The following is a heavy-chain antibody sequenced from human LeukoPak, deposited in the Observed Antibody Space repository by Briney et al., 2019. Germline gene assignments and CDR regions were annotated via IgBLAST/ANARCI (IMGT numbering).Heavy chain of an antibody. CDR2: SYYSGRN. Sequence: SETLSLTCTVSGGSISSYYWSWIRQPPGKGLEWVGYSYYSGRNNYNPSLKSRVTISVDTSKNQFSLKLSSVTAADTAVYYCARDSRAAASTWSNWFAPWGQGTLVTVSS. CDR1: GGSISSYY. CDR3: ARDSRAAASTWSNWFAP. V-gene: IGHV4-59*01. D-gene: IGHD6-13*01. J-gene: IGHJ5*02.